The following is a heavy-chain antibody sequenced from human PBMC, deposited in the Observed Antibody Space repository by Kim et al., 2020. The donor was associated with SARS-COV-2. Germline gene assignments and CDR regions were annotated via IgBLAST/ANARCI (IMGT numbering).Heavy chain of an antibody. CDR2: FDPEDGET. CDR1: GYTLTELS. D-gene: IGHD4-17*01. CDR3: ATGEDYGGKIDY. J-gene: IGHJ4*02. Sequence: ASVKVSCKVSGYTLTELSMHWVRQAPGKGLEWMGGFDPEDGETIYAQKFQGRVTMTEDTSTDTAYMELSSLRSEDTAVHYCATGEDYGGKIDYWGQGTLVTVSS. V-gene: IGHV1-24*01.